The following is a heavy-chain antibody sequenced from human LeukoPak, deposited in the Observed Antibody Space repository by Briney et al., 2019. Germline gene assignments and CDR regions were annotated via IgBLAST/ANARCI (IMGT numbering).Heavy chain of an antibody. CDR1: GFTFSSYA. Sequence: GGSLRLSCAASGFTFSSYAMTWVRQAPGKGLEWVSTISGSGSSTYYADSVKGRFTISRDNSKNTLYLQMNSLRAEDTAVYYCAKDSTIFGVVIMAGYYYGMDVWGQGTTVTVSS. CDR2: ISGSGSST. CDR3: AKDSTIFGVVIMAGYYYGMDV. D-gene: IGHD3-3*01. J-gene: IGHJ6*02. V-gene: IGHV3-23*01.